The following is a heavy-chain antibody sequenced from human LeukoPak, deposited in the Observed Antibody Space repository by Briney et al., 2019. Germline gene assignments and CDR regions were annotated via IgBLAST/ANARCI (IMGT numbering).Heavy chain of an antibody. V-gene: IGHV3-30*03. Sequence: PGGSLRLSCAASGFTFSSYGMHWVRQAPGKGLEWVAVISYDGSNKYYADSVKGRFTISRDNSKNTLYLQMNSLRAGDTAEYYCAGDIAHLVYAFDIWGQGTMVTVSS. CDR3: AGDIAHLVYAFDI. D-gene: IGHD2-15*01. CDR2: ISYDGSNK. CDR1: GFTFSSYG. J-gene: IGHJ3*02.